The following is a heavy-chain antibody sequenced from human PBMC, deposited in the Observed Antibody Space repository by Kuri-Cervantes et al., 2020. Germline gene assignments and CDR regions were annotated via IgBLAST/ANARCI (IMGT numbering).Heavy chain of an antibody. Sequence: LSLTCVASGSTFSSYGMHWVRQAPGKGLEWVAVISYDGSNEYYADSVKGRFTIPRDNSKNTLYLQMNSLRAEDTAVYYCARDLGLDYGVNDYWGQGTLVTVSS. V-gene: IGHV3-30*03. J-gene: IGHJ4*02. CDR2: ISYDGSNE. D-gene: IGHD4-17*01. CDR3: ARDLGLDYGVNDY. CDR1: GSTFSSYG.